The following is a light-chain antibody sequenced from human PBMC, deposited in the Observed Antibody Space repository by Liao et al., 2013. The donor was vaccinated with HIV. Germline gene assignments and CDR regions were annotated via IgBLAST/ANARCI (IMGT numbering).Light chain of an antibody. CDR3: QAWDSSTPSVV. Sequence: SYELTQPPSVSVSPGQTASITCSGDKLGDKYACWYQQKPGQSPVLVIYQDSKRPSGIPERFSGSNSGNTATLTISGTQAMDEADYYCQAWDSSTPSVVFGGRD. CDR2: QDS. V-gene: IGLV3-1*01. CDR1: KLGDKY. J-gene: IGLJ2*01.